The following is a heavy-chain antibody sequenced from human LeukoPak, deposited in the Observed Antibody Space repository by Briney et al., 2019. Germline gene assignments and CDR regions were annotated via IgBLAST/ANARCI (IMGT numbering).Heavy chain of an antibody. D-gene: IGHD2-15*01. CDR3: ARDSSWSFDY. J-gene: IGHJ4*02. V-gene: IGHV3-30*03. CDR1: GFTFSSYG. CDR2: ISYDGSNK. Sequence: GRSLRLSCAASGFTFSSYGIHWVRQAPGKGLEWVAVISYDGSNKYYADSVKGRFTISRDNSKNTLYLQMNSLRAEDTAVYYCARDSSWSFDYWGQGTLVTVSS.